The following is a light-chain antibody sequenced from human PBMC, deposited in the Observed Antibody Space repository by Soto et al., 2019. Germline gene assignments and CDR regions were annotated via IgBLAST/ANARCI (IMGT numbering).Light chain of an antibody. CDR3: HQYDDGPYT. Sequence: DIVMTQSRATLSVSPGERATLSCRASQSVSTNVAWYQQIPGQIPRLLIYAASTRATGIPVRFSGSGSGTEFTLTISSLQSEDFAVYYCHQYDDGPYTFGQGTKVEI. CDR2: AAS. V-gene: IGKV3-15*01. CDR1: QSVSTN. J-gene: IGKJ2*01.